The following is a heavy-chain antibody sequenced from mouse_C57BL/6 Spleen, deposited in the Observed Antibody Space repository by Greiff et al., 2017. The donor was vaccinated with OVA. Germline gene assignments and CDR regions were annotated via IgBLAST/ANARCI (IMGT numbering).Heavy chain of an antibody. V-gene: IGHV14-1*01. CDR2: IYPADGDT. J-gene: IGHJ4*01. Sequence: EVQLQQSGAELVRPGASVKLSCTASGFTFTDYYMHWVKQRPEQGLEWIGGIYPADGDTDYAPKFQGKATLTADTSSNTAYLQLSSLTAEDTAVYYCTRGGDGRMDYWGQGTSVTVSS. CDR1: GFTFTDYY. CDR3: TRGGDGRMDY.